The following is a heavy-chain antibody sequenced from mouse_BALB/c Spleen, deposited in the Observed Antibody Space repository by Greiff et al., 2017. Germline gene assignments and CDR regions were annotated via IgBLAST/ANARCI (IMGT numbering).Heavy chain of an antibody. J-gene: IGHJ4*01. D-gene: IGHD1-1*01. CDR1: GYSITSDYA. CDR2: ISYSGST. Sequence: DVQLQESGPGLVKPSQSLSLTCTVTGYSITSDYAWYWIRQFQGNKLEWMGYISYSGSTSYNPSLKSRISITRDTSKNHFFLQLNSVTTEDTATYYCARGDYYGSSEGDAMDYWGQGTSVTVSS. V-gene: IGHV3-2*02. CDR3: ARGDYYGSSEGDAMDY.